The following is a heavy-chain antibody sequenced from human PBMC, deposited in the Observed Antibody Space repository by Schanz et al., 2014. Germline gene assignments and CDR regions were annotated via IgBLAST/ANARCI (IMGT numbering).Heavy chain of an antibody. CDR3: AGAVATIRADSFDI. CDR1: GITLSGYG. V-gene: IGHV3-30*03. Sequence: QVQLVESGGGVVQPGRSLRLSCAASGITLSGYGMHWVRQAPGKGLEWVAVILYDGSNKYYADSVKGRFTISRDNAKNSLYLQMNSLRAEDTAVYYCAGAVATIRADSFDIWGQGTMVAVSS. CDR2: ILYDGSNK. J-gene: IGHJ3*02. D-gene: IGHD5-12*01.